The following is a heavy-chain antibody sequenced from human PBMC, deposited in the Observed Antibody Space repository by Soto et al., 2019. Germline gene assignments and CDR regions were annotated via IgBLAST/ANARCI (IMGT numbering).Heavy chain of an antibody. CDR2: ISGSGGST. CDR3: AKDIRIPTQDRTRFGELTFDY. Sequence: EVQLLESGGGLVQPGGSLRLSCAASGFTFSSYAMSWVRQAPGKGLEWVSAISGSGGSTYYADSVKGRFTISRDNSKNTMYLQMNSLRAEDTAVYYCAKDIRIPTQDRTRFGELTFDYWGQGTLVTVSS. V-gene: IGHV3-23*01. J-gene: IGHJ4*02. D-gene: IGHD3-10*01. CDR1: GFTFSSYA.